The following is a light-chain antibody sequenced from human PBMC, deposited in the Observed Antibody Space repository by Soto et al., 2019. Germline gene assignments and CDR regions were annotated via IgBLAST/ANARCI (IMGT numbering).Light chain of an antibody. J-gene: IGKJ1*01. CDR3: QQAYCDPWT. V-gene: IGKV4-1*01. Sequence: DIVMTQSPDPLTVSLGERATINCKSSQSVLYSSNNKNYLAWYQHKPGQPPKLLICWASTRESGVPGRVSGSGSGTDFTLTISGLQAEDVAVYYCQQAYCDPWTFGQGTKVEIK. CDR1: QSVLYSSNNKNY. CDR2: WAS.